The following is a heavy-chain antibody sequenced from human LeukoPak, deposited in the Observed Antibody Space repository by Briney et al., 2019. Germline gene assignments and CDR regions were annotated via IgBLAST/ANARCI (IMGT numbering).Heavy chain of an antibody. CDR3: ARDCSSTSCHPR. D-gene: IGHD2-2*01. V-gene: IGHV3-21*01. Sequence: GGSLRLSCAASGFTFSSYSMNWVRQAPGKGLEWVSSISSSSNYIYYADSVKGRFTISRDNAKNSLYLQMNSLRAEDTAVYYCARDCSSTSCHPRWGQGTLVTVSS. CDR1: GFTFSSYS. CDR2: ISSSSNYI. J-gene: IGHJ4*02.